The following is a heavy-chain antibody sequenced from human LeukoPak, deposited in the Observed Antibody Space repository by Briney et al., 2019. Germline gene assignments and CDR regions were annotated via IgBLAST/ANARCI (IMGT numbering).Heavy chain of an antibody. V-gene: IGHV3-30*02. D-gene: IGHD6-19*01. Sequence: SGGSLRLSCAASGFTFSSYGMHWVRQAPGKGLEWVAFIRYDGSNKYYADSVKGRFTISRDNSKNMLYLQMKSLRAEDTAVYYCAFPGGSGWSFDYWGQGTLVTVSS. CDR2: IRYDGSNK. CDR3: AFPGGSGWSFDY. CDR1: GFTFSSYG. J-gene: IGHJ4*02.